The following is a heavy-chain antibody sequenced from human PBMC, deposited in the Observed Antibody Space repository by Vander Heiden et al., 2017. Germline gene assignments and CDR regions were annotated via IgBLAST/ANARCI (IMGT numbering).Heavy chain of an antibody. Sequence: QVQLVESGGGVVQPGRSLRLSCAASGFTFSSYGMHWVRQAPGKGLEWVAVIWYDGSNKYYADSVKGRFTISRDNSKNTLYLQMNSLRAEDTAVYYCARVPLNVIGAPHDWYFDLWGRGNLVTVSS. CDR3: ARVPLNVIGAPHDWYFDL. J-gene: IGHJ2*01. CDR2: IWYDGSNK. D-gene: IGHD3-22*01. V-gene: IGHV3-33*01. CDR1: GFTFSSYG.